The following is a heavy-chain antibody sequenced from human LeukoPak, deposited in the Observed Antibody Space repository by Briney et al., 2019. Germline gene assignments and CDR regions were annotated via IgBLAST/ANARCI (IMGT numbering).Heavy chain of an antibody. CDR1: GFTFNTYG. Sequence: PGKSLRLSCAASGFTFNTYGMHWVRQAPGKGLEWVAFISDDGSDKYYPHSVQGRFTISRDNSNNMLFLQMNSLRAEDTAVYYCAKDQIGYFITVFDYWGQGTLVTVSS. CDR2: ISDDGSDK. D-gene: IGHD3-22*01. V-gene: IGHV3-30*18. CDR3: AKDQIGYFITVFDY. J-gene: IGHJ4*02.